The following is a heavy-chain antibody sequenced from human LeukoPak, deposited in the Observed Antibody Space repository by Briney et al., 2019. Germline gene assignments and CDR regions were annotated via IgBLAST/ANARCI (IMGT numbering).Heavy chain of an antibody. J-gene: IGHJ4*02. CDR1: GGSISSTSYY. D-gene: IGHD4-23*01. CDR3: ARALSVVTSCFDY. V-gene: IGHV4-39*01. CDR2: VYYSGRT. Sequence: SETLSLTCTVSGGSISSTSYYWGWIRQPPGKGLEWIGSVYYSGRTYYNPSLKSRVIISVDTSKNQYSLKLTSVTAADTAVYYCARALSVVTSCFDYWGQGTLVTVSS.